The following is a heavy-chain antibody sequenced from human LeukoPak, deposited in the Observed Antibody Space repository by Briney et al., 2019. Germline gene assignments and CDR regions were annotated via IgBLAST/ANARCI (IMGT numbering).Heavy chain of an antibody. CDR2: IRSKEYGGAS. Sequence: GGSLRLSCTASGFTFGDYAMSWFRQAPEKGLEWVAFIRSKEYGGASEYAASVKGRFTISRDDSKSIAYLQMNSLKTEDTAVYYCTREGPPSGGYYYWGQGTLVTVSS. D-gene: IGHD1-26*01. CDR3: TREGPPSGGYYY. J-gene: IGHJ4*02. CDR1: GFTFGDYA. V-gene: IGHV3-49*03.